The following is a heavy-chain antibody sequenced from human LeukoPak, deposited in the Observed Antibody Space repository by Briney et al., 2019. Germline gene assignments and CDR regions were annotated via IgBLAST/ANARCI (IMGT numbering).Heavy chain of an antibody. D-gene: IGHD5-12*01. Sequence: GGSLRLSCAASGFSFSGSAMHWVRQASRKGLEWVGRIGNKANSYATAYAASVKGRFTISRDDSKNTAYLQMNSLRTEDTAVYYCARCGYTIDDWGQGILVTVSS. CDR3: ARCGYTIDD. J-gene: IGHJ4*02. V-gene: IGHV3-73*01. CDR2: IGNKANSYAT. CDR1: GFSFSGSA.